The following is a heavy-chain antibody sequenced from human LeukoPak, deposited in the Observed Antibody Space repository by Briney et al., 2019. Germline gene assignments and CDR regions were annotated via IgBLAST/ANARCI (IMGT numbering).Heavy chain of an antibody. J-gene: IGHJ4*02. V-gene: IGHV3-21*01. CDR2: ISSSSSYI. D-gene: IGHD6-6*01. Sequence: GGSLRLSCAASGFTFSSYSMNWVRQAPGKGLEWVSSISSSSSYIYYADSVKGRFTISRDNAKNSLYLQMNSLRAEDTAVYYCARDPVAARLFDYWGQGTLVTVSS. CDR3: ARDPVAARLFDY. CDR1: GFTFSSYS.